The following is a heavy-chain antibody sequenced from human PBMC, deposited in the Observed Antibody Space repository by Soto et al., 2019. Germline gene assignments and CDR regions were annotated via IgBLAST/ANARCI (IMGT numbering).Heavy chain of an antibody. Sequence: EVQLLESGGGLVQPGGSLRLSCAASGFTFSSYAMSWVRQAPGKGLEWVSAIGASGGSTFYADSVKGRFTISRDNSKNTLYLQMNSLRAEDTAVYYCAKGGINWFDPWGQGTLVTVSS. V-gene: IGHV3-23*01. J-gene: IGHJ5*02. CDR1: GFTFSSYA. CDR3: AKGGINWFDP. CDR2: IGASGGST. D-gene: IGHD1-20*01.